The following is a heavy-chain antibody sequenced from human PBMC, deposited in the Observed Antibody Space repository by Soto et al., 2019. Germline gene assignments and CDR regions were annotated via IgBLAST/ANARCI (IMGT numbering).Heavy chain of an antibody. V-gene: IGHV1-69*13. D-gene: IGHD6-19*01. CDR1: AGTFSSYA. CDR2: IIPIFGTA. Sequence: SVKASCKASAGTFSSYASSRVRNAPGQGLELMGGIIPIFGTANYAQKFQGRVTITADESTSTAYMELSSLRSEDTAVYYCAREKYSSGWYVDYWG. J-gene: IGHJ4*01. CDR3: AREKYSSGWYVDY.